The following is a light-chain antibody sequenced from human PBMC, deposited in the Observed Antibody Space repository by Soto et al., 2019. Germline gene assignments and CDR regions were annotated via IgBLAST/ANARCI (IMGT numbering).Light chain of an antibody. CDR3: QQSYSAPYT. J-gene: IGKJ2*01. V-gene: IGKV1-39*01. Sequence: DIQMTQSPSSLSASVGDRVTITCRASQSIYSSLNWYHQKPGKAPKLLIYAASNLQSGVPSRFSGSGSGTDFTLSISILQPEDFATYYCQQSYSAPYTFGQGTKLEI. CDR2: AAS. CDR1: QSIYSS.